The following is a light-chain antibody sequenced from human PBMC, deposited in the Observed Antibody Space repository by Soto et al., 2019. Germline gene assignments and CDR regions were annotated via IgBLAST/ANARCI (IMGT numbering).Light chain of an antibody. CDR2: GAS. CDR1: QSVSSN. Sequence: EIVMTQSPATLSVSPWERATLSCMASQSVSSNLAWYQQKPVQAPRLLIYGASTRATGIPARFSGSGSGTESTLTISSLQSEDFAVYYCQQYNNWPPWTFGQGTKVDIK. V-gene: IGKV3-15*01. J-gene: IGKJ1*01. CDR3: QQYNNWPPWT.